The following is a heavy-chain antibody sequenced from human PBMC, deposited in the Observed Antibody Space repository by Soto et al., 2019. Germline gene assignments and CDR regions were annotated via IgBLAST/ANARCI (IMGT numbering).Heavy chain of an antibody. CDR1: GLSLSISGVG. Sequence: QITLKESGPTLVKPIQTLTLTCTFSGLSLSISGVGVGWIRQPPGKALEWLALIYWDDDKRYSPSLKTRLTITKDTSKNQVVLTMTNMDPVDTATYYCAHSRHYYYYMDVWGKGTTVTVSS. V-gene: IGHV2-5*02. J-gene: IGHJ6*03. CDR3: AHSRHYYYYMDV. CDR2: IYWDDDK.